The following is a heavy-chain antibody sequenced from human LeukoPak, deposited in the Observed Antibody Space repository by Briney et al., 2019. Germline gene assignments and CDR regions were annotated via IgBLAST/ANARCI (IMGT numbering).Heavy chain of an antibody. D-gene: IGHD1-26*01. CDR2: VHKSGRT. V-gene: IGHV4-59*12. CDR1: GGSISSDY. CDR3: ARELLGAPTPGAY. Sequence: SETLSLTCTVSGGSISSDYWSWIRQPPGEGLEWIGEVHKSGRTNYNPSLKTRVTISIDASKNQLSLEVTSVTAADTAVYYCARELLGAPTPGAYWGQGTRVAVSS. J-gene: IGHJ4*02.